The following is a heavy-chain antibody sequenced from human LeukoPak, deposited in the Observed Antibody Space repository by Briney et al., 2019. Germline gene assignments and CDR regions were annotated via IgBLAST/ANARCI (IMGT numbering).Heavy chain of an antibody. V-gene: IGHV3-13*01. D-gene: IGHD3-22*01. Sequence: QAGGSLRLSCAASGFTFSSYDMHWVRQATGKGLEWVSAIGTAGDTYYPGSVKGRFTISRENAKNSLYLQMNSLRAGDTAVNYCARGMGYDSSGYYYGLLDIWGQGTMVTVSS. CDR2: IGTAGDT. CDR1: GFTFSSYD. CDR3: ARGMGYDSSGYYYGLLDI. J-gene: IGHJ3*02.